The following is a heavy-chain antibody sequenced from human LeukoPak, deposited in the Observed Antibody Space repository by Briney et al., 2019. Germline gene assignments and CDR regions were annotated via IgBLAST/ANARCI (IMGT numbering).Heavy chain of an antibody. Sequence: SETLSLTCAVYGGSFSGYYWSWIRQPPGKELEWIGEINHSGSTNYNPSLKSRVTISVDTSKNQFSLKLSSVTAADTAVYYCARVGTIFGVVVYFDYWGQGTLVTVSS. D-gene: IGHD3-3*01. CDR3: ARVGTIFGVVVYFDY. CDR2: INHSGST. J-gene: IGHJ4*02. V-gene: IGHV4-34*01. CDR1: GGSFSGYY.